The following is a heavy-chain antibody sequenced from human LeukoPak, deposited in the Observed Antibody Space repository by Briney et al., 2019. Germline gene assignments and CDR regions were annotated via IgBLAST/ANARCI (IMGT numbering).Heavy chain of an antibody. V-gene: IGHV3-23*01. J-gene: IGHJ4*02. CDR3: AKVPPSYCSGGSCSLDY. D-gene: IGHD2-15*01. Sequence: PGVSLRLSCAASGFTFNTYAMSWVRQAPGKGLEWVSTIRSSGGTTYYGDSVKGRFTISRDNSKNTLYLQMNSLRAEDTAVYYCAKVPPSYCSGGSCSLDYWGQGTLVTVSS. CDR2: IRSSGGTT. CDR1: GFTFNTYA.